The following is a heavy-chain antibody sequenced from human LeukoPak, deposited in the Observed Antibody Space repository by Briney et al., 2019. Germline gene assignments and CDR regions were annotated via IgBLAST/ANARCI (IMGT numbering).Heavy chain of an antibody. CDR3: AREQLVLGMDV. V-gene: IGHV1-2*02. J-gene: IGHJ6*02. CDR2: INPNSGGT. Sequence: APSVNVSCKASVYTFTGYYMPWVRQAPGPGLKSMGWINPNSGGTNYAQKFQGRVTMTRDTSISTAYMELSRLRSDDTAVYYCAREQLVLGMDVWGQGTTVTVSS. CDR1: VYTFTGYY. D-gene: IGHD6-6*01.